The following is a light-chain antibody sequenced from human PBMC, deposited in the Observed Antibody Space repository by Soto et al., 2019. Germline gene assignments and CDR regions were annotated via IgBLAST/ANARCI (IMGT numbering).Light chain of an antibody. J-gene: IGKJ5*01. V-gene: IGKV3-11*01. CDR1: QSVSTN. Sequence: EIVLTQSPGTLSVFPGERATLSCRASQSVSTNLTWYQQKPGQAPRLFIYDASNRATGIPARFSGSGSGTDFTLTISSLEPEDFAVYYCQQRSEWPITFGQGTRLEIK. CDR2: DAS. CDR3: QQRSEWPIT.